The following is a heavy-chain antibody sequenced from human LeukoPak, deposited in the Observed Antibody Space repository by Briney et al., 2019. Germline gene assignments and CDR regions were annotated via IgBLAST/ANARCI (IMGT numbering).Heavy chain of an antibody. CDR2: INSDGSNT. V-gene: IGHV3-74*01. CDR1: GFTFSSYW. J-gene: IGHJ6*02. CDR3: ARVGTTSNFYYYYGMDV. D-gene: IGHD2/OR15-2a*01. Sequence: GGSLRLSCAASGFTFSSYWMHWVRQAPGKGLVWVSRINSDGSNTNYADSVKGRFTISRDNAKNTLYLQMNSLRAEDTAVYYCARVGTTSNFYYYYGMDVWGQGTTVTVSS.